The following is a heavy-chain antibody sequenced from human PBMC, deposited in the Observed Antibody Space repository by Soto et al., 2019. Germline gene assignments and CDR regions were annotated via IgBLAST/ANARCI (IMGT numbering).Heavy chain of an antibody. J-gene: IGHJ4*02. V-gene: IGHV3-30-3*01. CDR3: ASGFGDYLFVVNY. CDR1: GFTFSSYS. Sequence: PGGSPRPSFAASGFTFSSYSLFWGRPAPGKGLEWVAVISYDGSNKYYADSVKGRFTISRDNSKNTLYLQMNSLRAEDTAVYYCASGFGDYLFVVNYWGQGTLVTVSS. CDR2: ISYDGSNK. D-gene: IGHD4-17*01.